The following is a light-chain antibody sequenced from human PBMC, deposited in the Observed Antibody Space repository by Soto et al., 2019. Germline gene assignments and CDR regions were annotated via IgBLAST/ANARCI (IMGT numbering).Light chain of an antibody. CDR3: QTWGSGIVV. CDR2: LNSDGSH. Sequence: QLVLTQSPSASASLGASVKLTCTLSSGHSNYAIAWHQQQSEKGPRYLMKLNSDGSHSKGDGIPDRISGSSSGAERYLTISSLQSEDEADSYCQTWGSGIVVFGGGTKLTVL. CDR1: SGHSNYA. V-gene: IGLV4-69*01. J-gene: IGLJ2*01.